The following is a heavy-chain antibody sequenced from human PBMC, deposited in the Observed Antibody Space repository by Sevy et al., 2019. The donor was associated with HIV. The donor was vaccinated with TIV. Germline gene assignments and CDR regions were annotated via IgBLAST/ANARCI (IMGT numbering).Heavy chain of an antibody. CDR2: IYHSGSI. CDR1: GGSINSNNW. D-gene: IGHD3-10*01. Sequence: SETLSLTCAVSGGSINSNNWWSWVRQPPGKGLEWIGEIYHSGSINYNPSLKSRVTISVDKSKKQFSLRVNSVTAADTAVYYCARRLWFGELGGGYFDYWGQGTLVTVSS. V-gene: IGHV4-4*02. J-gene: IGHJ4*02. CDR3: ARRLWFGELGGGYFDY.